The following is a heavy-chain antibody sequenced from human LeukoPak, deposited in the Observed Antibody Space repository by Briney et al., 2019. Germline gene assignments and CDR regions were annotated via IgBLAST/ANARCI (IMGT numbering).Heavy chain of an antibody. V-gene: IGHV4-34*01. CDR2: INHSGST. Sequence: SETLSLTCAVYGGSFSGYYWSWIRQPPGKGLEWIGEINHSGSTNYNPSLTSRVTISVDTSKNQFSLKLSSVTAADTAVYYCARGPRLLWFGELNNWFDPWGQGTLVTVSS. CDR3: ARGPRLLWFGELNNWFDP. J-gene: IGHJ5*02. D-gene: IGHD3-10*01. CDR1: GGSFSGYY.